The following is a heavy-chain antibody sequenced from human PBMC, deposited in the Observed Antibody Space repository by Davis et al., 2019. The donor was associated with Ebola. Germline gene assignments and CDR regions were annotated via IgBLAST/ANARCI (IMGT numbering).Heavy chain of an antibody. V-gene: IGHV3-23*01. Sequence: GGSLRLSCAASGFTFSSYAMSWVRQAPGKGLEWVSAISGSGGSTYYADSVKGRFTISRDTSKNTLYLQMNSLRAEDTAVYYCAKRAKHYDFWSGHGAFDIWGQGTMVTVSS. CDR2: ISGSGGST. J-gene: IGHJ3*02. CDR3: AKRAKHYDFWSGHGAFDI. D-gene: IGHD3-3*01. CDR1: GFTFSSYA.